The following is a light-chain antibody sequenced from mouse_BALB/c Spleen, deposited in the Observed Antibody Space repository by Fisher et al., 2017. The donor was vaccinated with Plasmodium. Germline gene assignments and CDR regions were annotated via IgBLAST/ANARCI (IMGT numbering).Light chain of an antibody. CDR1: QSISTN. J-gene: IGKJ5*01. CDR2: YTS. Sequence: DIVLTQSTVTLSVTPGDRVSLSCRASQSISTNLHWYQQKSHESPRLLINYTSQSISGIPSRFSGSGSGTDFTLSINSVETEDFGMYFCQQSNRWPPTFGAGTKLELK. V-gene: IGKV5-43*01. CDR3: QQSNRWPPT.